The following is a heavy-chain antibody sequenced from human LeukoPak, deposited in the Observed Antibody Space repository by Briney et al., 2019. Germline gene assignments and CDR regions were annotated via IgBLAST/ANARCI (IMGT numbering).Heavy chain of an antibody. V-gene: IGHV4-4*07. D-gene: IGHD6-13*01. J-gene: IGHJ4*02. CDR1: GGSTTSNYY. CDR2: IYVNGNT. CDR3: ARAAAGDYFDY. Sequence: PSETLSLTCTVSGGSTTSNYYWVWIRQPAGKGLEWIGRIYVNGNTAYNPSLKGRVTMSIDTSKNLFSLKLSSVTAADTAVYYCARAAAGDYFDYWGQGTLVTVSS.